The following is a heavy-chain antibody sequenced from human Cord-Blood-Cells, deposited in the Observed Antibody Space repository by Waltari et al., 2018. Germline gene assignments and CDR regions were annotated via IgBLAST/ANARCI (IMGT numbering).Heavy chain of an antibody. Sequence: QMQLQQWGAGLLKPSETLSLTCAVYGGSFSGYYWSWIRQPPGKGLEWIGEINHSGSTNYNPSLKSRVTISVDTSKNQFSLKLSSVTAADTAVYYCARCIVGATVDYWGQGTLVTVSS. J-gene: IGHJ4*02. D-gene: IGHD1-26*01. V-gene: IGHV4-34*01. CDR1: GGSFSGYY. CDR2: INHSGST. CDR3: ARCIVGATVDY.